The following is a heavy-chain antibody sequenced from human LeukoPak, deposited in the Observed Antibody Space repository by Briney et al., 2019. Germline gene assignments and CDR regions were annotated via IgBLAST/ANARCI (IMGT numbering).Heavy chain of an antibody. Sequence: GGSLRLSCAASGFTFDDYGMSWVRQAPGKGLEWVSGINWNGGSTGYADSVKGRFTISRDNAKNSLYLQMNSLRAEDTALYYCAKDMRGEGGSHHAFDIWGQGTMVTVSS. CDR1: GFTFDDYG. CDR3: AKDMRGEGGSHHAFDI. J-gene: IGHJ3*02. CDR2: INWNGGST. V-gene: IGHV3-20*04. D-gene: IGHD1-26*01.